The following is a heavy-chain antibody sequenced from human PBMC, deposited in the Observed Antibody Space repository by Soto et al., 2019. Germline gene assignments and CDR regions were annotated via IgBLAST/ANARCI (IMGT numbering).Heavy chain of an antibody. Sequence: ASVKVSCKASGYTFTSYDINWVRQATGQGLEWMGWMNPNSGNTGYAQKFQGRVTMTRNTSISTAYMELSSLRSEDTAVYYCARVKGIVVVPAAIYYYYYMDVWGKGTTVTVSS. J-gene: IGHJ6*03. D-gene: IGHD2-2*01. CDR3: ARVKGIVVVPAAIYYYYYMDV. V-gene: IGHV1-8*01. CDR2: MNPNSGNT. CDR1: GYTFTSYD.